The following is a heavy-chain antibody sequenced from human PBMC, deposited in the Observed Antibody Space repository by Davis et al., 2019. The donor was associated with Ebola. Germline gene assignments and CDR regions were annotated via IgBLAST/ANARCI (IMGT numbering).Heavy chain of an antibody. J-gene: IGHJ6*02. CDR2: ISSSGSTI. V-gene: IGHV3-48*01. CDR1: GFSFSTYA. Sequence: GESLKIPCAASGFSFSTYAMSWVRQAPGKGLEWVSYISSSGSTIYYADSVKGRFTISRDNSKNTLYLQMNSLRAEDTAVYYCARDEFMYYYYGMDVWGQGTTVTVSS. CDR3: ARDEFMYYYYGMDV. D-gene: IGHD3-10*01.